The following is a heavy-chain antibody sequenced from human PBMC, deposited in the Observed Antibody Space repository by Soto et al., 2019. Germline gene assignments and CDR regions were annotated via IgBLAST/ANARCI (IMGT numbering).Heavy chain of an antibody. CDR3: ARITGPGYDY. J-gene: IGHJ4*02. Sequence: QVQLVQSGAEVKKPGASVKVSCKASGYTFTSYYMHWVRQAPGQGLEWMGIINPSGGSTSYAQKFQGRVTMTRDTSTGTVYLELSSLRSEDTAVYYCARITGPGYDYWGQGTLVTVSS. CDR2: INPSGGST. D-gene: IGHD3-16*01. CDR1: GYTFTSYY. V-gene: IGHV1-46*03.